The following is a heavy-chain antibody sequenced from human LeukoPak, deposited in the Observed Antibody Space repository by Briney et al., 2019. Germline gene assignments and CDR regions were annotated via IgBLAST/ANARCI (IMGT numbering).Heavy chain of an antibody. CDR1: GFTFTYYA. CDR3: AKAGDYSYFDY. CDR2: ISGSDGST. Sequence: GGSLRLSCAASGFTFTYYAMNWVRQAPGKGLEWVSAISGSDGSTYYADSVKGRFTISRDNSKNTLYLQMNSLRAEDTAVYYCAKAGDYSYFDYWGEGTLVSVSS. J-gene: IGHJ4*02. D-gene: IGHD4-11*01. V-gene: IGHV3-23*01.